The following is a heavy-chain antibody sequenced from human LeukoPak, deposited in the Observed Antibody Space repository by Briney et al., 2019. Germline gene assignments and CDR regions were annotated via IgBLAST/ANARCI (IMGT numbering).Heavy chain of an antibody. CDR1: GYTFTGYY. CDR2: INPSGGST. J-gene: IGHJ3*02. CDR3: ASAYCSSTSCSDDAFDI. Sequence: ASVKVSCKASGYTFTGYYMHWVRQAPGQGLECMGIINPSGGSTTYAQKFQGRVTMTRDTSTSTVYMELSSLRSEDTAVYYCASAYCSSTSCSDDAFDIWGQGTMVTVSS. D-gene: IGHD2-2*01. V-gene: IGHV1-46*01.